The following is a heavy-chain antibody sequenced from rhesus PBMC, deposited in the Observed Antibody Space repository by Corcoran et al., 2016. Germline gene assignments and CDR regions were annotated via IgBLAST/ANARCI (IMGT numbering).Heavy chain of an antibody. V-gene: IGHV4-122*02. CDR3: ARDSDIVVVVSATSFDS. CDR2: ITYSGST. Sequence: QVQLQESGPGLVKPSETLSLTCAVSGGSISSGYYYWSWIRQPPGKGLEWIGYITYSGSTSYNPSLKSRVTISRDTSKNQFSLKLSSVTAADTAVYYCARDSDIVVVVSATSFDSWGQGVLVTVSS. CDR1: GGSISSGYYY. D-gene: IGHD2-8*01. J-gene: IGHJ4*01.